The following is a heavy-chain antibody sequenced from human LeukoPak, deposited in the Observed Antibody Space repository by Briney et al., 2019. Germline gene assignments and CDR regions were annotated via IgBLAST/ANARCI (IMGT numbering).Heavy chain of an antibody. V-gene: IGHV1-2*02. D-gene: IGHD2-15*01. Sequence: GASVKVSCKASGYTFTGYYMHWVRQAPGQGLEGMGWITPNSGGTNYAQKFQGRVTMTRDTSISTAYMELSRLRSDDTAVYYCARSSRLGGVVVVAASFDPWGQGTLVTVSS. CDR3: ARSSRLGGVVVVAASFDP. J-gene: IGHJ5*02. CDR1: GYTFTGYY. CDR2: ITPNSGGT.